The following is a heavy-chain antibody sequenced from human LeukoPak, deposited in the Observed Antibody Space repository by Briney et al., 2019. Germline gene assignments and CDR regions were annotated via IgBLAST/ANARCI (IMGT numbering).Heavy chain of an antibody. D-gene: IGHD3-22*01. CDR2: INSDGSWT. V-gene: IGHV3-74*01. CDR1: GNYW. J-gene: IGHJ4*02. CDR3: VSSYETY. Sequence: GGSLRLSCAASGNYWMHWVRQVPGKGLVWVSHINSDGSWTSYADSVKGRFTISKDNAKNTVYLQMNSLRAEDTAVYYCVSSYETYWGRGTLVTVS.